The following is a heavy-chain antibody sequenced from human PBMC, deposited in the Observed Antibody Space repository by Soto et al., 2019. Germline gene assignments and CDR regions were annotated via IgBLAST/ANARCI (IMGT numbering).Heavy chain of an antibody. CDR3: ARDSSGYGPFDY. J-gene: IGHJ4*02. CDR1: GYTLLELS. CDR2: YDPEDAKT. V-gene: IGHV1-24*01. D-gene: IGHD5-12*01. Sequence: ASVKVSCKLSGYTLLELSIHWVRQAPGKGLEWMGGYDPEDAKTIYAQKSQGRVIMTEDTSTNTAYLEVRGLRYEDTAVYYCARDSSGYGPFDYWGQGTLVTVSS.